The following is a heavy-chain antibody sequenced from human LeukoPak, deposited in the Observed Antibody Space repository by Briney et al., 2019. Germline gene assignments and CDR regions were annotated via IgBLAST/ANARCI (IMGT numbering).Heavy chain of an antibody. CDR2: INHSGST. CDR1: GGSFSGYY. D-gene: IGHD6-19*01. CDR3: ARGRVAVALSYYFDY. Sequence: SETLSLTCAVYGGSFSGYYWSWIRQPPGKGLEWIGEINHSGSTNYNPSLKSRVTISVDTSKNQFSLKLSSVTAADTAVYYCARGRVAVALSYYFDYWGQGTLVTVS. J-gene: IGHJ4*02. V-gene: IGHV4-34*01.